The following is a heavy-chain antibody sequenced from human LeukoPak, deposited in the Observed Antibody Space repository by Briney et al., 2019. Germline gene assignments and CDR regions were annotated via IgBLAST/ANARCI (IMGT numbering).Heavy chain of an antibody. Sequence: ASVKVSCKASGYTFTGYYMHWVRQAPGQGLEWMGRINPNSGGTNYAQKFQGRVTMTRDTSISTAYMELSRLRSDDTAVYYCATLSPIVVVPAAMVNYYYYYGMDVWGQGTTVTVSS. CDR1: GYTFTGYY. CDR2: INPNSGGT. V-gene: IGHV1-2*06. CDR3: ATLSPIVVVPAAMVNYYYYYGMDV. D-gene: IGHD2-2*01. J-gene: IGHJ6*02.